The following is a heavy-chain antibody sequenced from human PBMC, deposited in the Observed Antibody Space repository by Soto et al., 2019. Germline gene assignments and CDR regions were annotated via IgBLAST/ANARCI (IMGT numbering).Heavy chain of an antibody. CDR3: EGAGDDCSTTICYKIDY. CDR1: GYTFTTYA. CDR2: INAGNGKT. J-gene: IGHJ4*02. D-gene: IGHD2-2*02. Sequence: QVQLVQSGVAVKKPGASVKVSCKASGYTFTTYAMHWVRQAPGQRLEWMGWINAGNGKTKYAQKFKGRVTITRDTTATTAYMEMSSLRSEDTNVYYCEGAGDDCSTTICYKIDYWGQGTLVTVSS. V-gene: IGHV1-3*01.